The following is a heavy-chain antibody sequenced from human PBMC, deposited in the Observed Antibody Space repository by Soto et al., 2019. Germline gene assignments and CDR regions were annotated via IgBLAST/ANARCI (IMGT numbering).Heavy chain of an antibody. V-gene: IGHV5-51*01. CDR1: GYSFTSYW. CDR3: ARARDVVVPAATYYYYGMDV. D-gene: IGHD2-2*01. Sequence: GESLKISCKGSGYSFTSYWIGWVRQMPGKGLEWMGIIYPGDSDTRYSPSFQGQVTISADKSISTAYLQWGSLKASDTAMYYCARARDVVVPAATYYYYGMDVWGQGTTVTVSS. J-gene: IGHJ6*02. CDR2: IYPGDSDT.